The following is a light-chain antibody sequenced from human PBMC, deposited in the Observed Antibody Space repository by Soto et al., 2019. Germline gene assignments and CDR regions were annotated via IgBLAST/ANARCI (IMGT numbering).Light chain of an antibody. CDR3: QQYYSTPWT. CDR2: WAS. CDR1: QSVLYSSNNKNY. Sequence: DIVMTQSPDSLAVSLGERATINCKSSQSVLYSSNNKNYLAWFQQKPGQPPKLLIYWASTRESGVPDRFSGSGSSTDFTLTISSLQAEDVAVDYCQQYYSTPWTFGQGTKVEVK. J-gene: IGKJ1*01. V-gene: IGKV4-1*01.